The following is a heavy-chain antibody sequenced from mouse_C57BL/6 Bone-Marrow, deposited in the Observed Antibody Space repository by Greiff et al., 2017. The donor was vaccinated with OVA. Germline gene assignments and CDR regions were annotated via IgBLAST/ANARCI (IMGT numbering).Heavy chain of an antibody. CDR3: ARWTFNGGYAMDY. J-gene: IGHJ4*01. V-gene: IGHV1-4*01. Sequence: QVQLQQSGAELARPGASVKMSCKASGYTFTSYTMHWVKQRPGQGLEWIGYINPSSGYTKYNQKFKDKATLTADKSSSTAYMQLSSLTSEDAAVYYCARWTFNGGYAMDYWGQGTSVTVSS. CDR1: GYTFTSYT. CDR2: INPSSGYT. D-gene: IGHD1-1*02.